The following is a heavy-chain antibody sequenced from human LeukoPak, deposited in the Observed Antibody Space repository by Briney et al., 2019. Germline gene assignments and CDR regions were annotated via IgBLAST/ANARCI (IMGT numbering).Heavy chain of an antibody. CDR1: GFTFSTYS. V-gene: IGHV3-21*01. Sequence: PGGSLRLSCAASGFTFSTYSMNWVRQAPGKGPEWVSSISSGSSYIYYADSLKGRITISRDNAKNSLYLQMNSLRAEDTAVYYCARDIAGLSDYWGQGTLVTVSS. J-gene: IGHJ4*02. CDR2: ISSGSSYI. D-gene: IGHD2-15*01. CDR3: ARDIAGLSDY.